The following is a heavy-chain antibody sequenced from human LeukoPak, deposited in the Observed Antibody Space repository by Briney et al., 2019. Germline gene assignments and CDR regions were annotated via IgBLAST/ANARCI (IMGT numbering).Heavy chain of an antibody. D-gene: IGHD6-6*01. CDR3: ARVYSSSSFDWFDP. CDR1: GGSFSGYY. Sequence: SETLSLTCAVYGGSFSGYYWSWIRQPPGKGLEWIGEINHSGSTSYNPSLKSRVAISVKTSKNQFSLKLSSVTAADTAVYYCARVYSSSSFDWFDPWGQGTLVTVSS. CDR2: INHSGST. V-gene: IGHV4-34*01. J-gene: IGHJ5*02.